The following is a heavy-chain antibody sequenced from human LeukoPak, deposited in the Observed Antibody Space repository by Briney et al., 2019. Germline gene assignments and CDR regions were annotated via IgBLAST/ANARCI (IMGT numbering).Heavy chain of an antibody. V-gene: IGHV1-2*04. D-gene: IGHD2-2*02. CDR3: ARETGACTSTTCYRYFDY. CDR1: GYTFTGFY. J-gene: IGHJ4*02. Sequence: ASVKVSCKASGYTFTGFYIHWVRQAPGQGLEWMGWIKPHSGDTNHAQRFQDWVTMTRDTSLSTAYMEVSRLRSDDTAVYYCARETGACTSTTCYRYFDYWGQGTLVTVSS. CDR2: IKPHSGDT.